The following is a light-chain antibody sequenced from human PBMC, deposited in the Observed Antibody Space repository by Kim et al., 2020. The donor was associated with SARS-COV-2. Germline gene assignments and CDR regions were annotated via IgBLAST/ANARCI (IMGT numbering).Light chain of an antibody. CDR1: QIVINW. J-gene: IGKJ2*01. V-gene: IGKV1-12*01. CDR2: TAS. Sequence: SASAGDILTITCRASQIVINWLAWYRQQPGHAPKLLISTASSLQSGIPSRFTGAGSGTVSTLTINSRQPEDSATYYCQQTMSFPYTFGQGTKLEI. CDR3: QQTMSFPYT.